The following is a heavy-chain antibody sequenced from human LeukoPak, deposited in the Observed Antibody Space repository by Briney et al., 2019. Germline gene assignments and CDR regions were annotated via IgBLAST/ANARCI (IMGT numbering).Heavy chain of an antibody. CDR1: GYSISSGYY. V-gene: IGHV4-38-2*02. Sequence: SETLSLTCTVSGYSISSGYYWGGIRQPPGKGLEWIGSIYHSGSTYYNPSLKSRVTISVDTSKNQFSLKLSSVTAADTAVYYCARFITMVRGVIGHWFDPWGQGTLVTVSS. J-gene: IGHJ5*02. CDR2: IYHSGST. CDR3: ARFITMVRGVIGHWFDP. D-gene: IGHD3-10*01.